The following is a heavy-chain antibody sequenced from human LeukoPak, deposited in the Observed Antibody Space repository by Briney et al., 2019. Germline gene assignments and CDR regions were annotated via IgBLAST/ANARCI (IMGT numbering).Heavy chain of an antibody. CDR2: ISAYNGNT. Sequence: AASVKVSCKASGYTFTSYGISWVRQAPGQGLEWMGWISAYNGNTNYAQKLQGRVTMTTDTPTSTAYMELRSLRSDDTAVYYCASCSTSCYDAFDIWGQGTMVTVSS. J-gene: IGHJ3*02. CDR3: ASCSTSCYDAFDI. CDR1: GYTFTSYG. D-gene: IGHD2-2*01. V-gene: IGHV1-18*04.